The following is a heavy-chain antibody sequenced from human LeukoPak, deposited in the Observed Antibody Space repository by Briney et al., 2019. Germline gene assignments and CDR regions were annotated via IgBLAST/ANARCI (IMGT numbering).Heavy chain of an antibody. CDR3: AKDYYYDSSGYYCYFDY. CDR2: ISGSGGST. CDR1: GFTSSSYA. V-gene: IGHV3-23*01. Sequence: GSLRLSCAASGFTSSSYAMSWVRQAPGKGLEWVSAISGSGGSTYYADSVKGRFTISRDNSKNTLYLQMNSLRAEDTAVYYCAKDYYYDSSGYYCYFDYWGQGTLVTVSS. J-gene: IGHJ4*02. D-gene: IGHD3-22*01.